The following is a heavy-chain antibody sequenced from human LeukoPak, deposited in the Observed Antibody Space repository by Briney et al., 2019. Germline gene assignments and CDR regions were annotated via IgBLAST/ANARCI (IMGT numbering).Heavy chain of an antibody. Sequence: PSETLSLTCTVSGGSISSSSYYWGWIRQPPGKGLEWIGSIYYSGSTYYNPSLKSRVTISVDTSKNQFSLKLSSVTAADTAVYYCARRPLHAYYGSGSAFDPWGQGTLVTVSS. V-gene: IGHV4-39*01. CDR1: GGSISSSSYY. CDR2: IYYSGST. CDR3: ARRPLHAYYGSGSAFDP. D-gene: IGHD3-10*01. J-gene: IGHJ5*02.